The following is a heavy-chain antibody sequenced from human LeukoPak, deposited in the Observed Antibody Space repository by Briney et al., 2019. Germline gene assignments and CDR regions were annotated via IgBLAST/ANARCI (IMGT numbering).Heavy chain of an antibody. Sequence: GESLRLSCAASGFTFSSYGMHWVRQAPGKGLEWVAFIRYDGSNKDYADSVKGRCTISRDNSKNTLYLQMNSLRAEDTAVYYCARTIVRVRGALAGNWFDPWGQGTLVTVSS. CDR2: IRYDGSNK. J-gene: IGHJ5*02. V-gene: IGHV3-30*02. CDR1: GFTFSSYG. D-gene: IGHD3-10*01. CDR3: ARTIVRVRGALAGNWFDP.